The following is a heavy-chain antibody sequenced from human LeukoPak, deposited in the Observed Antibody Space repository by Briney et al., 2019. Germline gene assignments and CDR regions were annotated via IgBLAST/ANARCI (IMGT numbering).Heavy chain of an antibody. V-gene: IGHV3-48*01. CDR1: GFSFNTHT. CDR3: ARGLYYMDV. J-gene: IGHJ6*03. Sequence: GGSLRLSCVASGFSFNTHTLAWVRQAPGKGLEWVSYISGSTTVIHYADSVKGRFTISRDNAKNSLYLQMSSLKVEDTAIYYCARGLYYMDVWGNGTTVTVSS. CDR2: ISGSTTVI.